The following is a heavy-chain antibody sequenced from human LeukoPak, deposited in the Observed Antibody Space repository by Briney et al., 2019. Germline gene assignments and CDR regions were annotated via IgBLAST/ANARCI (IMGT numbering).Heavy chain of an antibody. CDR2: ISGSASTT. CDR1: GFTFSDYA. J-gene: IGHJ4*02. CDR3: ARRVGATGFDY. V-gene: IGHV3-23*01. D-gene: IGHD1-26*01. Sequence: GGSLRLSCAASGFTFSDYAMSWVRQAPGQGLEWVSGISGSASTTSYADSVKGRFTISRDNSKNTLYLQMNSLRAEDTAVYYCARRVGATGFDYWGQGTLVTVSS.